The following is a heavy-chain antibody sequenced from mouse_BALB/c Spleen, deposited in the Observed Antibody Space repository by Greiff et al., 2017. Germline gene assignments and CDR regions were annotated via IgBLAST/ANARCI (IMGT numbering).Heavy chain of an antibody. J-gene: IGHJ4*01. CDR3: ARRGPMDY. CDR1: GYTFTSYW. CDR2: INPSTGYT. Sequence: QVQLQQSGAELAKPGASVKMSCKASGYTFTSYWMHWVKQRPGQGLEWIGYINPSTGYTEYNQKFKDKATLTADKSSSTAYMQLSSLTSEDSAVYYCARRGPMDYWGQGTSVTVSS. V-gene: IGHV1-7*01.